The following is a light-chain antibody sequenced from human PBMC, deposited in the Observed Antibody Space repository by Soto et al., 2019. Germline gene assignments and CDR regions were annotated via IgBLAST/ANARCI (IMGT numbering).Light chain of an antibody. CDR3: SSYAGNNNLI. V-gene: IGLV2-8*01. J-gene: IGLJ2*01. CDR1: SSDVGRYNY. CDR2: EVT. Sequence: QSVLTQPPSASGSPGQSVTISCTGTSSDVGRYNYVSWYQQNPGKAPKLMIYEVTKRPSGVPDRFSGSKSGNTASLTVSGLQAEDEADYYCSSYAGNNNLIFGGGTKVTVL.